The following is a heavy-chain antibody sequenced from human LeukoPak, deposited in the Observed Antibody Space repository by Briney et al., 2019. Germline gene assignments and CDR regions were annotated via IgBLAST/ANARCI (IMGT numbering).Heavy chain of an antibody. V-gene: IGHV4-59*01. J-gene: IGHJ4*02. D-gene: IGHD4-17*01. CDR1: GDSMSDYF. CDR2: AADSGST. CDR3: AAMTTVTMYSYFFDS. Sequence: SETLSLTCTVSGDSMSDYFWTWIRQPPGKGLEWIGYAADSGSTNYNPSLKSRVTISVDSSTNHFSLRLTSVTAADTAIYYGAAMTTVTMYSYFFDSWGQGTLLTVSS.